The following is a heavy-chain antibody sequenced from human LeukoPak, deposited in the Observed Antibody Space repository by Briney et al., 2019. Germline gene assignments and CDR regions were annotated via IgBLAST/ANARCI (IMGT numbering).Heavy chain of an antibody. CDR2: IIPIFGTA. CDR1: GGTFSSYA. CDR3: ARSTRLRDSIAARFDP. Sequence: SVKVSCKASGGTFSSYAISWVRQAPGQGLEWMGGIIPIFGTANYAQKFQGRVAITTDESTSAAYMELSSLRSEDTAVYYCARSTRLRDSIAARFDPWGQGTLVTVSS. V-gene: IGHV1-69*05. D-gene: IGHD6-6*01. J-gene: IGHJ5*02.